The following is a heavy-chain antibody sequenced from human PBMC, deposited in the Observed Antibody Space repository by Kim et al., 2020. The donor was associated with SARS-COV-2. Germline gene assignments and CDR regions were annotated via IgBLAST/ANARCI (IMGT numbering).Heavy chain of an antibody. CDR3: ARDRRLWTSYLPDYYYYVMDV. Sequence: ASVKVSCKASGYAFTDYIIHWVRQAPGQRLEWMGWINAVNAKTKYSPKFQDRVTITRDTSASTAYMELSSLRSEDTAVYFCARDRRLWTSYLPDYYYYVMDVWGQGTTVTVSS. CDR2: INAVNAKT. CDR1: GYAFTDYI. J-gene: IGHJ6*02. D-gene: IGHD3-3*01. V-gene: IGHV1-3*01.